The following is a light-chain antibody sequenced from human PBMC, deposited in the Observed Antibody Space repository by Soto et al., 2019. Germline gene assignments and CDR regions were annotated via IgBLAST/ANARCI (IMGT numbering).Light chain of an antibody. CDR1: SSNIETND. CDR3: ATWDDSLGGVV. J-gene: IGLJ2*01. CDR2: SND. Sequence: QSVLTQPPSASGTPGQRVTISCSGSSSNIETNDIYWHQQLPGSAPKLLIYSNDQRPSGLPDRFSASKSGTSASLAISGRRSEDDAEYFCATWDDSLGGVVFGGGTKLTVL. V-gene: IGLV1-47*02.